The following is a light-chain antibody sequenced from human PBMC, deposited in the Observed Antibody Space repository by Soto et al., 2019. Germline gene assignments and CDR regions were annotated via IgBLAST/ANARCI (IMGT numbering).Light chain of an antibody. Sequence: DIQMTQSPSSLSASVGDRVTITCRASQSISSYLNWYQQKPGRAPNLLIYATYTLQSGVPSRFSGSGSGTDFNLTISSLQPADFETYYCQQTYSTLWTFGQGTKVDIK. V-gene: IGKV1-39*01. J-gene: IGKJ1*01. CDR1: QSISSY. CDR3: QQTYSTLWT. CDR2: ATY.